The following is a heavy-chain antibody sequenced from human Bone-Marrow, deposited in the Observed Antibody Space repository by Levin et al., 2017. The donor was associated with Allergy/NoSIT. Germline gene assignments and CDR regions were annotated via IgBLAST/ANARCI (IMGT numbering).Heavy chain of an antibody. J-gene: IGHJ5*01. CDR3: ARGIHCVKDACYEASNWLDS. V-gene: IGHV4-61*02. Sequence: SETLSLTCSVSGAFVSAGSSYWTWIRQPAGKGLEWIGRIYLTGSTTYNPSFDGRVTISASLARNHFTLTLTSLTAADTAVYHCARGIHCVKDACYEASNWLDSWGQGILVTVSS. CDR1: GAFVSAGSSY. D-gene: IGHD5-18*01. CDR2: IYLTGST.